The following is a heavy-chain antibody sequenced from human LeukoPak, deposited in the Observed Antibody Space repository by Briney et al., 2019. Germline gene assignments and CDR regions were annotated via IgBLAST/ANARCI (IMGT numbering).Heavy chain of an antibody. D-gene: IGHD3-16*02. V-gene: IGHV3-7*01. CDR2: INDDGSEK. CDR3: GRIFNIWGTFRNT. J-gene: IGHJ4*02. CDR1: GIPFTSYW. Sequence: GGSLSLSCAASGIPFTSYWMVWVRQAPGKGLEWVANINDDGSEKNYLESLKGRFTISRDNANNSVSLHMTALRAEDTAIYYCGRIFNIWGTFRNTWGQGTQVTVSS.